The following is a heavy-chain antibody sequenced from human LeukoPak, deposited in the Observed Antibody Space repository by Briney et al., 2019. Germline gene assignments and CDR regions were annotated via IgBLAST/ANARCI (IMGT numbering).Heavy chain of an antibody. CDR1: GYSFISYW. V-gene: IGHV5-51*01. D-gene: IGHD1/OR15-1a*01. Sequence: GESLKISCKGSGYSFISYWIGWVRQMPGKGLEWMGIIFPGDSETIYSPSFQGQVTISADKYISTAYLQWRSLKASDTAMYYCATSESQTRFDYWGQGTLVTASS. J-gene: IGHJ4*02. CDR2: IFPGDSET. CDR3: ATSESQTRFDY.